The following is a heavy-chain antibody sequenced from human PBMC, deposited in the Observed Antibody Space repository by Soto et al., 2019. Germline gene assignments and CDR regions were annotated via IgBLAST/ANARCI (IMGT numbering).Heavy chain of an antibody. CDR2: ISYDGSNK. CDR1: GFTFSSYG. V-gene: IGHV3-30*18. CDR3: AENHYYDSSGYYGSFLGI. D-gene: IGHD3-22*01. Sequence: PVGSLRLSCAASGFTFSSYGMHWVRQAPGKGLEWVAGISYDGSNKYYADSVKGRFTISRDNSKNTLYLQMNSLRAEDTAVYYCAENHYYDSSGYYGSFLGIWGQGTMVTVSS. J-gene: IGHJ3*02.